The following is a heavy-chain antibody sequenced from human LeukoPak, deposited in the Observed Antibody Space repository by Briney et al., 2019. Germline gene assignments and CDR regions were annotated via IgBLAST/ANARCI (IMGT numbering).Heavy chain of an antibody. J-gene: IGHJ4*02. Sequence: GGSLRLSCAASGFTFRNYCMGWVRQAPGKGLEWVANTKPDGSEEYYADSVRGRFTTSRDNANNFLYLQMNSLRAEDTAVYYCARDGDLNTNFDYWGKGTMVTVSS. CDR3: ARDGDLNTNFDY. V-gene: IGHV3-7*01. D-gene: IGHD2-21*02. CDR1: GFTFRNYC. CDR2: TKPDGSEE.